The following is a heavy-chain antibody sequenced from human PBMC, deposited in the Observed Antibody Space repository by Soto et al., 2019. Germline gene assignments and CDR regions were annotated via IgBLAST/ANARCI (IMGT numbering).Heavy chain of an antibody. Sequence: QVHLLQSGPEVKKPGASVKVSCQTSGYTCTDYGVTWMRQAPGQGLEWVGWISPYSGKTNYARTLQGRINVTTDTSTTTAYLEVRNRTSDDTATYYCAREDSCGGTSCFTRWGQGTLVTVSS. V-gene: IGHV1-18*01. CDR3: AREDSCGGTSCFTR. CDR2: ISPYSGKT. CDR1: GYTCTDYG. J-gene: IGHJ4*02. D-gene: IGHD2-21*01.